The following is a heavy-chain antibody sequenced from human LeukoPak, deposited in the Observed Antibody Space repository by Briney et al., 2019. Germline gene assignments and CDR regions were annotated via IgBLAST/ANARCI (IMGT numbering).Heavy chain of an antibody. Sequence: GGSLRLSCAASGFTFSSYWMHWVRQAPGKGLVWVSRINSDGSSTSYADSVKGRFTISRDNAKNTLYLQMYSLRAEDTAVYYCARVPISIRYFDWLYGSRYYYYGMDVWGQGTTVTVSS. CDR1: GFTFSSYW. J-gene: IGHJ6*02. CDR3: ARVPISIRYFDWLYGSRYYYYGMDV. CDR2: INSDGSST. V-gene: IGHV3-74*01. D-gene: IGHD3-9*01.